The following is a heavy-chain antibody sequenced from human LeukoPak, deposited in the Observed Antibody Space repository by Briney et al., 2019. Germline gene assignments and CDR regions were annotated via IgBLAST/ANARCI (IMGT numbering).Heavy chain of an antibody. D-gene: IGHD3-10*01. V-gene: IGHV3-23*01. CDR3: AKVRGGFFDY. CDR2: ITESGGST. Sequence: GGSLRLSCAASGFTFSNYAMSWVRQAPGKGLEWVSGITESGGSTFFADSVKGRFTISRDNSKNTLYLQMNSPRADDTAVYYCAKVRGGFFDYWGQGTLVTVSS. J-gene: IGHJ4*02. CDR1: GFTFSNYA.